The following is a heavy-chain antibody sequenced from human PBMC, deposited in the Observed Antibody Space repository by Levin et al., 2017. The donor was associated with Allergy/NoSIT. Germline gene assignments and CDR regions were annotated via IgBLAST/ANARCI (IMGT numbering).Heavy chain of an antibody. CDR1: GYTFTSYG. V-gene: IGHV1-18*01. CDR2: ISPYNGNT. J-gene: IGHJ4*02. Sequence: ASVKVSCKASGYTFTSYGIIWVRQAPGQGLEWMGWISPYNGNTNYAQKLQGRVTMTTDTSTSTAYMELRSLRSDDTAVYYCARDYGGGYDVAAFDYWGQGTLVTVSS. CDR3: ARDYGGGYDVAAFDY. D-gene: IGHD5-12*01.